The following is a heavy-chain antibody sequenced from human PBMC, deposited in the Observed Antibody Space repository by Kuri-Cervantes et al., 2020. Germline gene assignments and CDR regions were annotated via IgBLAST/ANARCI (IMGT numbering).Heavy chain of an antibody. CDR1: GFTFGSYS. J-gene: IGHJ6*02. V-gene: IGHV3-21*04. D-gene: IGHD3-9*01. Sequence: GESLKISCAASGFTFGSYSMNWVRQAPGKGLEWVSSISSSSYIYYADSVKGRFTISRDNAKNSLYLQMNSLRAEDTAVYYCACPDILTDGMDVWGQGTTVTVSS. CDR3: ACPDILTDGMDV. CDR2: ISSSSYI.